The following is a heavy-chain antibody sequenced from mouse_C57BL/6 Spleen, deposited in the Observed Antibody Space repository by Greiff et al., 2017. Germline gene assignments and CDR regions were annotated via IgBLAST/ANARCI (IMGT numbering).Heavy chain of an antibody. CDR1: GFNIKDYY. D-gene: IGHD2-4*01. CDR3: ARAARDYHFDY. Sequence: LQESGAELVKPGASVKLSCTASGFNIKDYYMHWVKQRTEQGLEWIGAIYPGNGDTSYNQKFKGKATLTVDKSSSTAYMQLSSLTSEDSAVYFCARAARDYHFDYWGQGTTLTVSS. J-gene: IGHJ2*01. CDR2: IYPGNGDT. V-gene: IGHV1-12*01.